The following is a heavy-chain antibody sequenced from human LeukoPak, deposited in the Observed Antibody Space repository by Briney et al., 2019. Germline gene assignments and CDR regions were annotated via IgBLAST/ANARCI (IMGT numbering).Heavy chain of an antibody. D-gene: IGHD6-6*01. J-gene: IGHJ4*02. CDR2: FDPEDGET. Sequence: ASVKVSCKVSGYTLTELSMHWVRQAPGKGLEWMGGFDPEDGETIYAQKFQGRVTITADESTSTAYMELSSLRSEDTAVYYCARDSDSSSSGLGKDWGQGTLVTVSS. CDR1: GYTLTELS. V-gene: IGHV1-24*01. CDR3: ARDSDSSSSGLGKD.